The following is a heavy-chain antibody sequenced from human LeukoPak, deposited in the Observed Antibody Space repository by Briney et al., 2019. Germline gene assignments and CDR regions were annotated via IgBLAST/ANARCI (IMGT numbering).Heavy chain of an antibody. CDR3: ARDPLTRYDFWSGYSWFDP. V-gene: IGHV1-69*13. CDR2: IVPIFSTA. J-gene: IGHJ5*02. Sequence: SVKVSCKASGGTFSSYAISWVRQAPGQALEWMGGIVPIFSTANYAQKFQGRVTITADESTSTAYMELSSLRSEDTAVYYCARDPLTRYDFWSGYSWFDPWGQGTLVTVSS. CDR1: GGTFSSYA. D-gene: IGHD3-3*01.